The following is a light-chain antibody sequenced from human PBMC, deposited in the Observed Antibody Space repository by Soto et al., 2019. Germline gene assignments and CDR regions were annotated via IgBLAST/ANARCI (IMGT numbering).Light chain of an antibody. CDR3: SSYTSYTTLWV. CDR1: GSDIGNYNY. V-gene: IGLV2-14*01. J-gene: IGLJ3*02. Sequence: QSALTQPASVSGSPGQSITISCTGTGSDIGNYNYVSWYQQHPGKAPKLMIYGVSNRPSGVSNRFSGYKSGNAASLTISGLQAEDEADYYCSSYTSYTTLWVFGGGTKVTVL. CDR2: GVS.